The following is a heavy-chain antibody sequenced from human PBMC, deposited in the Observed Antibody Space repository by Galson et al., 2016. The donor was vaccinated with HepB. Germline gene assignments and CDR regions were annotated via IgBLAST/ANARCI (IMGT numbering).Heavy chain of an antibody. CDR3: LRGDSSGYYSGSRGVDN. D-gene: IGHD3-22*01. CDR2: MSYDGGKK. V-gene: IGHV3-30*04. CDR1: GFTFSSYA. Sequence: SLRLSCAASGFTFSSYAMHWVRQAPGKGLEWVAMMSYDGGKKYYADSVKGRFTIDRDNSENTLYLQMSSLRPEDTAGYYVLRGDSSGYYSGSRGVDNWGQGALVTVSS. J-gene: IGHJ4*02.